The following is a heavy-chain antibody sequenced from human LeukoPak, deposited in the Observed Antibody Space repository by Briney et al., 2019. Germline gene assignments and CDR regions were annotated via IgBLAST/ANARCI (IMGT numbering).Heavy chain of an antibody. CDR3: ARASTRWYTGDRYYFDY. J-gene: IGHJ4*02. Sequence: ASVKVSCKASAYTFTSYDINWVRQATGQGLEWMGWMNPNSGNRGYAQKFQGRVTMTSNTSISTAYMELSSLRSEDTAVYYCARASTRWYTGDRYYFDYWGQGTLVTVSS. CDR2: MNPNSGNR. CDR1: AYTFTSYD. D-gene: IGHD6-13*01. V-gene: IGHV1-8*01.